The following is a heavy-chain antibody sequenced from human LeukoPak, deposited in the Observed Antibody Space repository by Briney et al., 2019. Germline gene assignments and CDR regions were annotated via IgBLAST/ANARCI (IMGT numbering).Heavy chain of an antibody. D-gene: IGHD6-19*01. CDR3: ARDHRAVAGPSDY. CDR2: ISYDGSNK. J-gene: IGHJ4*02. V-gene: IGHV3-30-3*01. CDR1: GFTFSSYA. Sequence: GGSLRLSCAASGFTFSSYAMPWVRQAPGKGLEWVAVISYDGSNKYYADSVKGRFTISRDNSKNTLYLQMNSLRAEDTAVYYCARDHRAVAGPSDYWGQGTLVTVSS.